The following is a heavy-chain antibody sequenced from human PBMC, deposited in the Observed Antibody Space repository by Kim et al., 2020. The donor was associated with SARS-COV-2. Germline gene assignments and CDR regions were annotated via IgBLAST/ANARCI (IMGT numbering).Heavy chain of an antibody. CDR3: ARGRHGQDNVVPAAAYYFDY. CDR2: INHSGST. Sequence: SETLSLTCAVYGGSFSGYYWSWIRQPPGKGLEWIGEINHSGSTNYNPSLKSRVTISVDTSKNQFSLKLSSVTAADTAVYYCARGRHGQDNVVPAAAYYFDYWGQGTLVTVSS. CDR1: GGSFSGYY. D-gene: IGHD2-2*01. V-gene: IGHV4-34*01. J-gene: IGHJ4*02.